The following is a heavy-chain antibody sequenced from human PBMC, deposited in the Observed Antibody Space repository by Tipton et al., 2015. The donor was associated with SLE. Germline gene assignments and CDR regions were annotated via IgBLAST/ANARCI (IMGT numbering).Heavy chain of an antibody. D-gene: IGHD1-26*01. Sequence: TLSLTCSVSGVSIGSYYWSWIRQPPGKGLEWIGYIYYSGSTDYNPSLKSRVTISVDTSKNQFSLKLSSVTAADTAVYYCASGNYYYMDVWGKGTTVTVSS. CDR2: IYYSGST. CDR3: ASGNYYYMDV. V-gene: IGHV4-59*01. CDR1: GVSIGSYY. J-gene: IGHJ6*03.